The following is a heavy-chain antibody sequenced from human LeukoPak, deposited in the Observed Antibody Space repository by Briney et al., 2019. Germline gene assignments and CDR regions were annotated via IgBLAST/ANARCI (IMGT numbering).Heavy chain of an antibody. CDR1: GGSFSGYY. CDR3: ARGLDAFDI. CDR2: INHSGST. Sequence: SETLSLTCAVYGGSFSGYYWSWIRPPPGKGLEWIGEINHSGSTNYNPSLKSRVTISVDTSKNQFSLKLSSVTAADTAVYYCARGLDAFDIWGQGTMVTVSS. J-gene: IGHJ3*02. V-gene: IGHV4-34*01.